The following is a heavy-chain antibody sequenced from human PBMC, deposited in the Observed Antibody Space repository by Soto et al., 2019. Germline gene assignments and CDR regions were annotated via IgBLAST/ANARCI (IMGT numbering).Heavy chain of an antibody. J-gene: IGHJ5*02. CDR2: ISAGGGST. V-gene: IGHV3-23*01. CDR1: GFTFNNYA. Sequence: PGGSLRLSCAASGFTFNNYAMSWVRQAPGKGLDWVSVISAGGGSTYYADSVKGRFTISRDTSKNTLYLQMNSLRAEDTAVYYCAKEGYCSGGSCYPYNWFDPWGQGTLVTVSS. D-gene: IGHD2-15*01. CDR3: AKEGYCSGGSCYPYNWFDP.